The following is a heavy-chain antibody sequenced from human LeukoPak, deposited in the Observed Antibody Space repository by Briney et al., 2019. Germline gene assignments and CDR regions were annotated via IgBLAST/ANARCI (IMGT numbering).Heavy chain of an antibody. V-gene: IGHV3-21*04. Sequence: GGSLRLSCAASGFTFSSYSLNWVRQAPGKGLEWVSSISSSSSYIYYADSVKGRFTISRDNSKNTLYLQMNSLRAEDTAVYYCAKQYYYDSSGYLDLGDYWGQGTLVTVSS. D-gene: IGHD3-22*01. CDR2: ISSSSSYI. CDR1: GFTFSSYS. J-gene: IGHJ4*02. CDR3: AKQYYYDSSGYLDLGDY.